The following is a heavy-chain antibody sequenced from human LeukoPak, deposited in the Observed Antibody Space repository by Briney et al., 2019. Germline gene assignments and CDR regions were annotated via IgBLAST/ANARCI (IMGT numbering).Heavy chain of an antibody. CDR1: GYTFTDYY. CDR2: IIPIFGTA. Sequence: SVKVSCKASGYTFTDYYMHWVRQAPGQGLEWMGGIIPIFGTANYAQKFRGRVTITADESTSTAYMELSSLRSEDTAVYYCARVGGERDYWGQGTLVTVSS. CDR3: ARVGGERDY. D-gene: IGHD2-15*01. J-gene: IGHJ4*02. V-gene: IGHV1-69*13.